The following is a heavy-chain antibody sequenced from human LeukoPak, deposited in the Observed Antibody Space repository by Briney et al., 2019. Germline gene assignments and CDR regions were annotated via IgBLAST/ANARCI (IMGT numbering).Heavy chain of an antibody. CDR3: ARGVGGSYYFDY. Sequence: GESLMISCECSGYSFTNYWIGCVRQTPREGVELTGIIYPGDSDTRYSPSCQGQITISADKSISTAYLQWSSLKASDTAMYYCARGVGGSYYFDYWGQGTLVSVSS. V-gene: IGHV5-51*01. J-gene: IGHJ4*02. CDR1: GYSFTNYW. CDR2: IYPGDSDT. D-gene: IGHD1-26*01.